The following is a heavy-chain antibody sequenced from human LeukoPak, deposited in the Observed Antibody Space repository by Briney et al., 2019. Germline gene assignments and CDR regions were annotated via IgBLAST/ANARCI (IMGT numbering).Heavy chain of an antibody. D-gene: IGHD1-26*01. CDR1: GYTFTGYY. CDR3: TRGPYSGSHWGWFGP. CDR2: INPNSGGT. Sequence: EASVKVSCKASGYTFTGYYIHWVRQAPGQGLEWMGWINPNSGGTNYAQKFQGRVTMTRDTSVSTAYMELSRLRSDDTAVYYCTRGPYSGSHWGWFGPWGQGTLVTVSS. V-gene: IGHV1-2*02. J-gene: IGHJ5*02.